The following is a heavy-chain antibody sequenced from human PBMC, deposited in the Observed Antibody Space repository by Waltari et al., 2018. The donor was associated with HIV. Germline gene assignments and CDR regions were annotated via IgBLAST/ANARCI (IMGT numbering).Heavy chain of an antibody. CDR3: ARSLYYDFWSAYPPDY. D-gene: IGHD3-3*01. V-gene: IGHV3-74*03. Sequence: EVKLVESGGRLVQPRGSLRLSCVASGFTFSSYWMHWVRQAPGKGLVWISSVSSDGNSTVYADSVKGRFTISRDNAKNTLFLQMNSLRVEDTAVYFCARSLYYDFWSAYPPDYWGQGTRVTVSS. CDR2: VSSDGNST. CDR1: GFTFSSYW. J-gene: IGHJ4*02.